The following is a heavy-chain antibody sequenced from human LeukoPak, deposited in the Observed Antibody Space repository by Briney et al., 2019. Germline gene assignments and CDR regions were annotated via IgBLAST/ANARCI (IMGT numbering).Heavy chain of an antibody. Sequence: ASVKVSCKASGGTFSSYAISWMRQAPGQGLEWMGGIIPIFGTANYAQKFQGRVTITTDESTSTAYMELSSLRSEDTAVYYCAIHSSGWGRVYWGQGTLVTVSP. D-gene: IGHD6-19*01. CDR2: IIPIFGTA. CDR1: GGTFSSYA. CDR3: AIHSSGWGRVY. V-gene: IGHV1-69*05. J-gene: IGHJ4*02.